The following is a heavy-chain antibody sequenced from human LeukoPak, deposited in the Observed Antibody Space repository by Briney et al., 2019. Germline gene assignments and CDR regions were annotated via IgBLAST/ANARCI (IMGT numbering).Heavy chain of an antibody. Sequence: PGGSLRLSCAASGFTVSSNYMSWVRQAPGKGLEWVSIIYSGGSTFYADSVKGRFTISRDNSKNTLYLQMNSLRAEDTAVYYCAREAPSYGSGSYSQETENYFDYWGQGTLVTVSS. CDR3: AREAPSYGSGSYSQETENYFDY. J-gene: IGHJ4*02. CDR2: IYSGGST. CDR1: GFTVSSNY. V-gene: IGHV3-53*05. D-gene: IGHD3-10*01.